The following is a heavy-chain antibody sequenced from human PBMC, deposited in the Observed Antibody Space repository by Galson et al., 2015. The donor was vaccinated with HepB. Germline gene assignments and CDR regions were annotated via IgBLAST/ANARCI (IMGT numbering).Heavy chain of an antibody. CDR1: GFTFSRYN. CDR2: ISTTSDYI. V-gene: IGHV3-21*01. J-gene: IGHJ6*02. D-gene: IGHD2-2*01. Sequence: SLRLSCAASGFTFSRYNMNWVRQAPGKGLEWVSSISTTSDYIYYADSVKGRFTISRDNAKNSLYLQMNSLRAEDTAVYYCARGRDDIVVVPAVTTSTHQRHSMDVWGQGTTVTVSS. CDR3: ARGRDDIVVVPAVTTSTHQRHSMDV.